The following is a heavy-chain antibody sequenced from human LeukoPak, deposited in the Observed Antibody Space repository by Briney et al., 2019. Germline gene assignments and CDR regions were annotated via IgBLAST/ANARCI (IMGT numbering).Heavy chain of an antibody. D-gene: IGHD1-26*01. CDR1: GFTFSSYW. V-gene: IGHV3-7*01. Sequence: QPGGSLRLSCAASGFTFSSYWMSWVRQAPGKGLEWVANIKQDGSEKYYVDSVKGRFTISRDNAKNSLYLQMNSLRAEDTAVYYCARDAGAILRPYYRDVWGKGTTVTVPS. J-gene: IGHJ6*03. CDR3: ARDAGAILRPYYRDV. CDR2: IKQDGSEK.